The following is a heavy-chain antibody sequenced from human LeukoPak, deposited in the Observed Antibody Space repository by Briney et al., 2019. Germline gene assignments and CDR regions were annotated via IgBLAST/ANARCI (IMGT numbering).Heavy chain of an antibody. V-gene: IGHV1-18*01. CDR3: ARDRSITMVRGVRSWFDP. Sequence: ASVKVSCKASGYTFTSYGISWVRQAPGQGLEWMGWTSAYNGNTNYAQKLQGRVTMTTDTSTSTAYMELRSLRSDDTAVYYCARDRSITMVRGVRSWFDPWGQGTLVTVSS. CDR1: GYTFTSYG. D-gene: IGHD3-10*01. CDR2: TSAYNGNT. J-gene: IGHJ5*02.